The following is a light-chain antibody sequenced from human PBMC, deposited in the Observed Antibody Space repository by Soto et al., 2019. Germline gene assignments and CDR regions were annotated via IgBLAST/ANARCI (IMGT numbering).Light chain of an antibody. CDR3: CSYAGSSTLV. CDR2: EGS. J-gene: IGLJ2*01. Sequence: QSALTQPASVSGSPGQSITISCTGNSSDVGSYNLVSWYQQHPGKAPKVMIYEGSKRPSGVSDRFSGSKSGNTASLTISGLQAEDEADYYCCSYAGSSTLVFGGGTKVTVL. V-gene: IGLV2-23*01. CDR1: SSDVGSYNL.